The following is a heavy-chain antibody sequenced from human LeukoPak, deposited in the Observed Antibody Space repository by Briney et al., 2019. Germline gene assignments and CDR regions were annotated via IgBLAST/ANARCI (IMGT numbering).Heavy chain of an antibody. V-gene: IGHV3-7*01. Sequence: GGSLRLSCAASGFTFSSYWMSWVRQAPGKGLEWVANIKQDGSEKYYVDSVKGRFTISRDNAKNSLYLQMNSLRAEDTAVYYCAWDSDDYYGSGSYPRYWGQGTLVTVSS. D-gene: IGHD3-10*01. CDR2: IKQDGSEK. CDR3: AWDSDDYYGSGSYPRY. CDR1: GFTFSSYW. J-gene: IGHJ4*02.